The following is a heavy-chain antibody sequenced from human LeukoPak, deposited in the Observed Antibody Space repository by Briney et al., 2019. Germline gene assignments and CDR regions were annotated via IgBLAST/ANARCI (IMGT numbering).Heavy chain of an antibody. J-gene: IGHJ4*02. D-gene: IGHD6-13*01. CDR2: ISYDGSNK. Sequence: GRSLRLSCAASGFTFSSYAMHWVRQAPGKGQEWVAVISYDGSNKYYADSVKGRFTISRDNSKNTLYLQMNSLRAEDTAVYYCAKTRPLDSSSWSHGDYWGQGTLVTVSS. CDR1: GFTFSSYA. CDR3: AKTRPLDSSSWSHGDY. V-gene: IGHV3-30*04.